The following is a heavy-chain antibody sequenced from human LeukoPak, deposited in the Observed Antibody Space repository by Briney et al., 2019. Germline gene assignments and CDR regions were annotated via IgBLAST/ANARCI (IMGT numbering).Heavy chain of an antibody. Sequence: GGSLRLSCAASGFTFSSYAMHWVRQAPGKGLEWVAVISYDGSNKYYADSVKGRFTISRDNSKNTLYLQMNSLRAEDTAVYYCARARLRMAYFDYWGQGTLVTVSS. CDR3: ARARLRMAYFDY. V-gene: IGHV3-30-3*01. D-gene: IGHD3-16*01. J-gene: IGHJ4*02. CDR2: ISYDGSNK. CDR1: GFTFSSYA.